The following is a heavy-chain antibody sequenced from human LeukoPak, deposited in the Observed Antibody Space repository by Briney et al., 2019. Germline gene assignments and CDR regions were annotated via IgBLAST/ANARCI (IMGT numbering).Heavy chain of an antibody. J-gene: IGHJ4*02. CDR3: AKDPLRAAAGIFDY. D-gene: IGHD6-13*01. V-gene: IGHV1-8*02. CDR1: GYTFTSYG. CDR2: MNPNSGNT. Sequence: ASVKVSCKASGYTFTSYGISWVRQATGQGLEWMGWMNPNSGNTGYAQKFQSRVTMTRNTSISTAYMELNSLRAEDTAVYYCAKDPLRAAAGIFDYWGQGTLVTVSS.